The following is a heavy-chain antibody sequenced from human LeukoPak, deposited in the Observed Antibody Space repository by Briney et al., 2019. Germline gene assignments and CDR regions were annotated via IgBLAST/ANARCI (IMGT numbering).Heavy chain of an antibody. CDR3: ARGIAAEDY. V-gene: IGHV4-34*01. J-gene: IGHJ4*02. D-gene: IGHD6-13*01. Sequence: SETLSLTCAVYGGSFSGYYWGWIRQPPGKGLEWIGEINHSGSTNYNPSLKSRVTISVDTSKNQFSLKLSSVTAADTAVYYCARGIAAEDYWGQGTLVTVSS. CDR1: GGSFSGYY. CDR2: INHSGST.